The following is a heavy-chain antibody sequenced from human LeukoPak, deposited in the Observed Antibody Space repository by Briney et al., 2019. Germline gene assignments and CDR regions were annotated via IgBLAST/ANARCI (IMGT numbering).Heavy chain of an antibody. J-gene: IGHJ4*02. CDR3: ARDTRGYSGYDLGY. CDR2: IWYDGSNK. V-gene: IGHV3-33*01. D-gene: IGHD5-12*01. Sequence: GGSLRLSCAASGFTFSSYGTHWVRQAPGKGLERVAVIWYDGSNKYYADSVKGRFTISRDNSKNTLYLQMNSLRAEDMAVYYCARDTRGYSGYDLGYWGQGTLVTVSS. CDR1: GFTFSSYG.